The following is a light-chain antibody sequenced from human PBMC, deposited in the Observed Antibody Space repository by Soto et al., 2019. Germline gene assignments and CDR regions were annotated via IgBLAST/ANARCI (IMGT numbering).Light chain of an antibody. J-gene: IGKJ5*01. V-gene: IGKV3D-20*02. CDR1: QSVSNNY. CDR2: GAS. CDR3: QQRSNWPT. Sequence: EIALTQSPGTLSLCPGERATLSCMASQSVSNNYLAWYQQKPGQAPRLLIYGASNRATGIPDRFSGSGSGTDFTPTISSLEPEDFAVYYCQQRSNWPTFGQGTRLEIK.